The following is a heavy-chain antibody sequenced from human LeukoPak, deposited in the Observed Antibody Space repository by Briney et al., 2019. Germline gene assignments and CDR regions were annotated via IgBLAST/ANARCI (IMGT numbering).Heavy chain of an antibody. CDR2: ISGSGGST. D-gene: IGHD6-13*01. V-gene: IGHV3-23*01. Sequence: GGSLRLSCAASGFTFSSYAMSWVRQAPGKGLEWVSAISGSGGSTCYADSVKGRFTISRDNSKNTLYLQMNSLRAEDTAVYYCARGGYIAAAGSWGQGTLVTVSS. CDR3: ARGGYIAAAGS. J-gene: IGHJ4*02. CDR1: GFTFSSYA.